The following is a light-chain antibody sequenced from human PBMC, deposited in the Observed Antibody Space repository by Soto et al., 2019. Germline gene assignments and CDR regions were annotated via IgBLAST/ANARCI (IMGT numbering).Light chain of an antibody. CDR2: EVN. V-gene: IGLV2-14*01. J-gene: IGLJ1*01. Sequence: QSALTQPASVSGSPGQSVTISCTGTSSDVGGYDYVSWYQQHPGTAPKLMLYEVNNRPSGVSNRFSGSKSGNTASLIISGLQTEDEADYYCGAYTTTSTLIFGTGTKLTVL. CDR1: SSDVGGYDY. CDR3: GAYTTTSTLI.